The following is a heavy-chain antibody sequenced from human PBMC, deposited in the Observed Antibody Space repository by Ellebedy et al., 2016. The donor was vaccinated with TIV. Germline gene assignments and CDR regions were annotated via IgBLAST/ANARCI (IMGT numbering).Heavy chain of an antibody. J-gene: IGHJ4*02. CDR3: ARSTAGTLEY. D-gene: IGHD6-13*01. V-gene: IGHV1-3*01. CDR1: GYTVTPYA. CDR2: INAGNGIT. Sequence: AASVKVSCKASGYTVTPYAIHWVRQAPGQRLEWMGWINAGNGITRYSHKFQGRVTITRDTSASTAYMELSSLRAEDTAVYYCARSTAGTLEYWGQGTQVPVSS.